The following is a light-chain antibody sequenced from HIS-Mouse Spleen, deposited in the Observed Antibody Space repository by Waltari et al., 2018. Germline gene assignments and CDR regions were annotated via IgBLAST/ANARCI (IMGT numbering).Light chain of an antibody. V-gene: IGLV2-14*01. J-gene: IGLJ1*01. Sequence: QSALTQPASVSGSPGQSITISCTGTSSDVGGYNFFSWYQKHPGKAPKLRIYEVSNRPSGVSNRFSGSKSGNTASLTISGLQAEDEADYYCSSYTSSSTPVFGTGTKVTVL. CDR3: SSYTSSSTPV. CDR1: SSDVGGYNF. CDR2: EVS.